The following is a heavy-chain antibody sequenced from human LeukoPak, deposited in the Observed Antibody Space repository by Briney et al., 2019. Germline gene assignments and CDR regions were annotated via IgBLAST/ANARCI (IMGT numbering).Heavy chain of an antibody. J-gene: IGHJ4*02. CDR3: ARAVLRFLEWLPDPDY. D-gene: IGHD3-3*01. Sequence: PSETLSLTCTVSGVSISSYYWSWIRQPPGKGLEWIGYIYYSGSTNYNPSLKSRVTISVDRSKNQFSLKLSSVTAADTAVYYCARAVLRFLEWLPDPDYWGQGTLVTVSS. CDR2: IYYSGST. CDR1: GVSISSYY. V-gene: IGHV4-59*12.